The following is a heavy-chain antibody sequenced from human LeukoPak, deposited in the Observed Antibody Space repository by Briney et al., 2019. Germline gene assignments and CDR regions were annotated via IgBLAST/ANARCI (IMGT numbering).Heavy chain of an antibody. CDR2: IYYSGST. D-gene: IGHD5-24*01. J-gene: IGHJ4*02. Sequence: SETLSLTCTVSGGSISSGDYYWSWIRQPPGKGLEWIGYIYYSGSTYYNPSLKSRVTISVDTSKNQFSLKLSSVTAADTAVYYRARWRDGYNLYYFDYWGQGTLVTVSS. V-gene: IGHV4-30-4*01. CDR1: GGSISSGDYY. CDR3: ARWRDGYNLYYFDY.